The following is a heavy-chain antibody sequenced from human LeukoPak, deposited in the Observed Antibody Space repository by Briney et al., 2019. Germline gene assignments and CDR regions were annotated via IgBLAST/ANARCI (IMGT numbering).Heavy chain of an antibody. CDR2: ISGSGGST. V-gene: IGHV3-23*01. J-gene: IGHJ4*02. D-gene: IGHD2-15*01. Sequence: GGSLRLSRAASGFTFSSYAMSWVRQAPGKGLEWVSAISGSGGSTYYADSVKGRFTISRDNSKNTLYLQMNSLRAEDTAVHYCAKTWWYRYYFDYWGQGTLVTVSS. CDR1: GFTFSSYA. CDR3: AKTWWYRYYFDY.